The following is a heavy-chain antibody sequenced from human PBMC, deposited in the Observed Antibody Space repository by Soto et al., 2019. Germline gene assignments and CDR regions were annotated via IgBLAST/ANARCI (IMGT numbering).Heavy chain of an antibody. D-gene: IGHD6-13*01. CDR1: GFTFSSSS. V-gene: IGHV3-21*01. J-gene: IGHJ4*02. CDR2: ISSSSYI. CDR3: ARDQVAATCTPLDY. Sequence: GGSLRLSCTASGFTFSSSSMNWVRQAPGKGLEWVSSISSSSYIYYADLMKGRFTISRDNAKNSLYLQMNSLRAEDTAVYYCARDQVAATCTPLDYWGQGTLVTVSS.